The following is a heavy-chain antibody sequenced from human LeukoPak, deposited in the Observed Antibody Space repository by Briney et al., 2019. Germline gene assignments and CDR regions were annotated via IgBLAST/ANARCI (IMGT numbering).Heavy chain of an antibody. V-gene: IGHV1-2*02. D-gene: IGHD6-13*01. CDR2: INPNSGGT. CDR1: GYTFTGYY. J-gene: IGHJ4*02. CDR3: ARVGYSSSSWPKIDY. Sequence: ASVKVSCKASGYTFTGYYMHWARQAPGQGLEWMGWINPNSGGTNYAQKFQGRVTMTRDTSISTAYMELSRLRSDDTAVYYCARVGYSSSSWPKIDYWGQGTLVTVSS.